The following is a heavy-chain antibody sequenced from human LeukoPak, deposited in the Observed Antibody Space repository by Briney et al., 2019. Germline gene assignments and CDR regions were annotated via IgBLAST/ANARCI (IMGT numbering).Heavy chain of an antibody. Sequence: SETLSLTCTVSSGSISTSNYYWGWVRQPPGKALEWIENIFYSGSTYYSPSLKSRVTISLDTSRNQFSLKLSSVTAADTAVYYCARRFGYYGSGSYLNWFDPWGQGTLVTVSS. CDR2: IFYSGST. J-gene: IGHJ5*02. D-gene: IGHD3-10*01. V-gene: IGHV4-39*07. CDR3: ARRFGYYGSGSYLNWFDP. CDR1: SGSISTSNYY.